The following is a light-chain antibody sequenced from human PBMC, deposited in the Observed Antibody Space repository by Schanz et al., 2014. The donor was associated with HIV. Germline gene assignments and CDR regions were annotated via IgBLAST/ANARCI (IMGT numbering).Light chain of an antibody. CDR2: GAS. Sequence: EIVLTQSPGTLSLSPGERATLSCRASQSVGSVLAWYQQKPGQAPRLLIYGASSRATGIPDRFSGSGSGTDFTLTISSLQPDDFATYYCQQYNSYSVTFGQGTKVEIK. V-gene: IGKV3-20*01. CDR3: QQYNSYSVT. J-gene: IGKJ1*01. CDR1: QSVGSV.